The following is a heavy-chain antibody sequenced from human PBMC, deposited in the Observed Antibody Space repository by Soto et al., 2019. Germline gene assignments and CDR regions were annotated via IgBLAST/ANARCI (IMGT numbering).Heavy chain of an antibody. CDR2: ISAYNRNT. CDR3: ARDHDFVGATKDWFDP. CDR1: GYTFTSYG. D-gene: IGHD1-26*01. J-gene: IGHJ5*02. V-gene: IGHV1-18*01. Sequence: QVQLVQSGAEVKKPGASGQVSCKASGYTFTSYGISWVRQAPGQGLEWMGWISAYNRNTNYAQKLQGRVTMNTDTSTSTAYMELRSLRSDDTAVYYCARDHDFVGATKDWFDPWGQGTLVTVSS.